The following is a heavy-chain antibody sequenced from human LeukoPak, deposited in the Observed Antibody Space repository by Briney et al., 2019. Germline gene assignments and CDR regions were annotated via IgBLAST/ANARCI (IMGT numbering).Heavy chain of an antibody. CDR2: IDPSDSYT. CDR3: VRHDGRLKFDP. V-gene: IGHV5-10-1*01. D-gene: IGHD3-22*01. CDR1: GYGFTTYW. J-gene: IGHJ5*02. Sequence: GESLKISCKGSGYGFTTYWISWVRQMPGKGLEWMGRIDPSDSYTNFSPSLQGHVTISVDKSISTAYLQWSSLKASDTAMYYCVRHDGRLKFDPWGQGTLVTVSS.